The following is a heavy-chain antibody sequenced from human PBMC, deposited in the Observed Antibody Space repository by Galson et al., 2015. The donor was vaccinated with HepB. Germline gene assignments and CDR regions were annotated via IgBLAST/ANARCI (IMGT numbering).Heavy chain of an antibody. CDR3: ARVPGIAAAPFDI. CDR2: IYYSGST. J-gene: IGHJ3*02. CDR1: GGSISSYY. D-gene: IGHD6-13*01. V-gene: IGHV4-59*01. Sequence: ETLSLTCTVSGGSISSYYWSWIRQPPGKGLEWIGYIYYSGSTNYNPSLKSRVTISVDTSKNQFSLKLSSVTAADTAVYYCARVPGIAAAPFDIWGQGTMVTVSS.